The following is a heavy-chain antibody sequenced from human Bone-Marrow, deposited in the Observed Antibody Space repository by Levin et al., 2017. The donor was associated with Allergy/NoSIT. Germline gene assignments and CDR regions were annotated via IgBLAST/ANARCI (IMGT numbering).Heavy chain of an antibody. CDR3: ARCGVRSPSLYYFYYMDV. J-gene: IGHJ6*03. D-gene: IGHD3-10*01. V-gene: IGHV4-59*01. CDR2: MYYSGST. CDR1: GGSINSYF. Sequence: SETLSLTCTVSGGSINSYFWSWIRQPPGKGLEWIGYMYYSGSTNYNPSLKSRVTISVDTSKNQFSLKLSSVTAADTAVYYCARCGVRSPSLYYFYYMDVWGRGTTVTVSS.